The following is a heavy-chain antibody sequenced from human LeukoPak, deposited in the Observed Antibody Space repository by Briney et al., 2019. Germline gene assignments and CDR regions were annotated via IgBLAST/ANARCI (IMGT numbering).Heavy chain of an antibody. CDR1: GGSISSGSYY. V-gene: IGHV4-39*07. CDR3: ARDTLIAALDY. Sequence: SETLSLTCTVSGGSISSGSYYWSWMRQPAGKGLEWIGSLYHSGSTYYNPSLKSRVTTSVDTSKNQFSLKLSSVTAADTAVYYCARDTLIAALDYWGQGTLVTVSS. J-gene: IGHJ4*02. CDR2: LYHSGST. D-gene: IGHD6-13*01.